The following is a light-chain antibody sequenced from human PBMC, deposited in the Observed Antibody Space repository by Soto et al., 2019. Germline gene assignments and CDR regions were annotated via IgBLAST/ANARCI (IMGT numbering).Light chain of an antibody. CDR2: ENN. Sequence: QSVLTQPPSVSAAPGQKVTISCSGSSSNIGNNYVSWYQQLPGTAPKLLIYENNKRPSGIPDRFSGSKSGTSATLGITGLQTGDEADYYCGTWDSSLSAGFYVCGTGTKLPVL. V-gene: IGLV1-51*02. CDR1: SSNIGNNY. CDR3: GTWDSSLSAGFYV. J-gene: IGLJ1*01.